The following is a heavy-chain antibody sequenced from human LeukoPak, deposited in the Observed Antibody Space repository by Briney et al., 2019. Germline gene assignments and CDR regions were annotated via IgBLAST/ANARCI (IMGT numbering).Heavy chain of an antibody. CDR1: GFTFSSYG. Sequence: GRSLRLSCAASGFTFSSYGMHWVRQAPGKGLEWVAVIWYDVSNKYYADSVKGRFTISRDNSKNTLYLQMNSLRAEDTAVYYCARDTGCTNGVCYMEGWFDPWGQGTLVTVSS. V-gene: IGHV3-33*01. CDR3: ARDTGCTNGVCYMEGWFDP. CDR2: IWYDVSNK. D-gene: IGHD2-8*01. J-gene: IGHJ5*02.